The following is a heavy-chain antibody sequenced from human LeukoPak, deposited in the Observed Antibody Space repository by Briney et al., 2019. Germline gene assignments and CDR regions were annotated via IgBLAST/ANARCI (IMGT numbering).Heavy chain of an antibody. CDR2: ISTSNGDT. CDR1: GYTFANYD. V-gene: IGHV1-18*01. Sequence: GASVKVSCRASGYTFANYDITWVRQAPGQGLEWMGRISTSNGDTNYAQSLQGRVTMTTDTFTSTVYMELRSLRSDDTAVYYCARDPYHRLGPPLDLWGQGTLVTVSS. CDR3: ARDPYHRLGPPLDL. J-gene: IGHJ5*02. D-gene: IGHD2-2*01.